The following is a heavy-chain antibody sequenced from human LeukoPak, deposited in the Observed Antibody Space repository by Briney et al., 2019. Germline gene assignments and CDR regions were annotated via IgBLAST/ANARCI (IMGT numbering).Heavy chain of an antibody. CDR3: ARGGGYSYGLN. CDR1: GGSFSGYY. Sequence: SETLSLTCAVYGGSFSGYYWSWIRQPPGKGLEWIGEINHSGSTNHNPSLKSRVTISVGTSKNQFSLKLSSVTAADTAVYYCARGGGYSYGLNWGQGTLVTVSS. V-gene: IGHV4-34*01. J-gene: IGHJ4*02. CDR2: INHSGST. D-gene: IGHD5-18*01.